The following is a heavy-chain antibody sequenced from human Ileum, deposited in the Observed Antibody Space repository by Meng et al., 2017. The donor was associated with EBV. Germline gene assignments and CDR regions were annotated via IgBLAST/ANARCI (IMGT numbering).Heavy chain of an antibody. Sequence: QVQLQEPGPGLVKPSQTLSLTCTVSGGSISSGDYYWSWIRQPPGKGLEWIGYIYYSGSTYYNPSLKSRVTISVDTSKNQFSLKLSSVTAADTAVYYCARGYYDSSGYGYWYFDLWGRGTLVTVFS. J-gene: IGHJ2*01. D-gene: IGHD3-22*01. CDR2: IYYSGST. CDR3: ARGYYDSSGYGYWYFDL. V-gene: IGHV4-30-4*01. CDR1: GGSISSGDYY.